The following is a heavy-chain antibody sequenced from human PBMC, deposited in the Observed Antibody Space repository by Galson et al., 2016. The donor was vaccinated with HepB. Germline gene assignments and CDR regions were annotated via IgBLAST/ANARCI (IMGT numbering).Heavy chain of an antibody. Sequence: QSGAEVKKPGESLKISCKGSGYKFTSYWFAWVRQMPGRGLELMGIIYLGDSDTRYSPSFQGQVTISADHSINTAYLQWSSLKTSDTATYYCARLTSAFDAFDIWGQGTMVIVSS. CDR2: IYLGDSDT. V-gene: IGHV5-51*01. CDR1: GYKFTSYW. J-gene: IGHJ3*02. CDR3: ARLTSAFDAFDI.